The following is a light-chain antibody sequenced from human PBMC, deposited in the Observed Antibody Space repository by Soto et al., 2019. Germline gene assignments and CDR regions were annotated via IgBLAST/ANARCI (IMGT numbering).Light chain of an antibody. V-gene: IGKV4-1*01. CDR1: QSVLYSSNNKNY. CDR2: WAS. J-gene: IGKJ4*01. Sequence: DIVMTQSPDSLTVSLGERATINCRSSQSVLYSSNNKNYLAWYQHKPGQPPKLLIYWASTRDPGVPDRFSGSGSGTDFTLTISSLQAEDVAVYSCQQYYRTPITFGGGTKVEIK. CDR3: QQYYRTPIT.